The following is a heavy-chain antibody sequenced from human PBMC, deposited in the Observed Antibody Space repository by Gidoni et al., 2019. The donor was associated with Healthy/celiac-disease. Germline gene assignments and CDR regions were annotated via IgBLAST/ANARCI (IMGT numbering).Heavy chain of an antibody. CDR2: IYHSGST. J-gene: IGHJ3*02. CDR1: GGPISSSNW. Sequence: HVQLPESGPGLVKPSWTLSLTCAVPGGPISSSNWWSWVRQPPGKGLEWIGEIYHSGSTNYNPSLKSRVTISVDKSKNQFSLKLSSVTAADTAVYYCARVSVFRSGTIGAFDIWGQGTMVTVSS. D-gene: IGHD1-26*01. V-gene: IGHV4-4*02. CDR3: ARVSVFRSGTIGAFDI.